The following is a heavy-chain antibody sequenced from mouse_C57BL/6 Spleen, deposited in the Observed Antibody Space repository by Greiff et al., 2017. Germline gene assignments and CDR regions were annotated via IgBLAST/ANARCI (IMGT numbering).Heavy chain of an antibody. Sequence: QVQLQQSGAELVRPGTSVKVSCKASGYAFTNYLIEWVKQRPGQGLEWIGVINPGSGGTNYNEKFKGKATLTADKSSSTAYMQLSSLTSEDSAVYFCARGYDYDGGFAYWGQGTLVTVSA. D-gene: IGHD2-4*01. V-gene: IGHV1-54*01. CDR1: GYAFTNYL. J-gene: IGHJ3*01. CDR2: INPGSGGT. CDR3: ARGYDYDGGFAY.